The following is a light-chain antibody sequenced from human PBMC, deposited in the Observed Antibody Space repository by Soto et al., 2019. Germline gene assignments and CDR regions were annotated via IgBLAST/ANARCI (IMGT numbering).Light chain of an antibody. J-gene: IGKJ1*01. V-gene: IGKV1-39*01. CDR2: AAT. Sequence: TQSPSSVLASVGDSATITRGESQRIGPYVNWYQQKPGKPPKLLISAATNLADGVPSRFGGSGSGTDFTLSVSSLQPEDFATYYCQQSYSLPVWTFGQGTKVDI. CDR3: QQSYSLPVWT. CDR1: QRIGPY.